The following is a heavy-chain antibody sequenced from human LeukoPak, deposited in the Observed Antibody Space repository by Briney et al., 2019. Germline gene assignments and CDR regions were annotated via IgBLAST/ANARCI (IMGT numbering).Heavy chain of an antibody. D-gene: IGHD1-26*01. Sequence: PGRSLRLSCAASGFTFYNYAMGWVRQTPGKGLEWVSGITGNGRNTYYADSAKGRFTISRDNSKNTLYLQVNSLRAEDTAAYFCAKSGTVGPTRFDWYFDLWGRGTQVTVSS. J-gene: IGHJ2*01. CDR1: GFTFYNYA. CDR2: ITGNGRNT. CDR3: AKSGTVGPTRFDWYFDL. V-gene: IGHV3-23*01.